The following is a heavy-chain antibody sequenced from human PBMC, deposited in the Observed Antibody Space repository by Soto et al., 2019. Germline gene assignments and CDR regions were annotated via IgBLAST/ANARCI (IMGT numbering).Heavy chain of an antibody. V-gene: IGHV2-5*02. CDR3: AHKGGRGAGMDV. Sequence: TGPTVVNPTQTLTLTFPFSGFSVSTSGVGVAWIRQPPGKALEWLALIYWDDDKRYSPFLQSMVTITKDTSKNQVVLTMTNMDPVDTATYYCAHKGGRGAGMDVWGQGTTVTVSS. J-gene: IGHJ6*02. CDR1: GFSVSTSGVG. D-gene: IGHD2-15*01. CDR2: IYWDDDK.